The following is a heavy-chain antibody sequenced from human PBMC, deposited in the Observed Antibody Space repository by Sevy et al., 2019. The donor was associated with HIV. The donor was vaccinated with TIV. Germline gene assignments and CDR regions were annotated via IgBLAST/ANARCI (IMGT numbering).Heavy chain of an antibody. J-gene: IGHJ3*01. Sequence: GGSLSLSCATSGFTSTPYAVAWVRQAPGKGLEWAAAISGSGAITYYADSRKARLIISRDRTNNTVYLQMKRLRAEDTALYYCAKDRYYFDSSGYYYHHDAFDVWGRGTMVTVSS. CDR2: ISGSGAIT. V-gene: IGHV3-23*01. D-gene: IGHD3-22*01. CDR1: GFTSTPYA. CDR3: AKDRYYFDSSGYYYHHDAFDV.